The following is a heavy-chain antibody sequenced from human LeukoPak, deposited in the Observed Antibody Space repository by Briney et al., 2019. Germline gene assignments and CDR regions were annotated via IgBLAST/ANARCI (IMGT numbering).Heavy chain of an antibody. J-gene: IGHJ6*04. CDR3: AGVPHYHYVMDV. Sequence: GGSLRLSCAASGLTVSSNYMSWVRQAPGKGLECVSVIYSGGRTYYADSVKGRFTISRDNSKNTLYLQMNSLRGEDTAVYYCAGVPHYHYVMDVWGKGTTVTVSS. CDR2: IYSGGRT. CDR1: GLTVSSNY. V-gene: IGHV3-53*01.